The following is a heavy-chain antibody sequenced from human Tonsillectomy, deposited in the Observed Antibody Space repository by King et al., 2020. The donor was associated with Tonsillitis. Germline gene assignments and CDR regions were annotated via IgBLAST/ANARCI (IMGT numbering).Heavy chain of an antibody. Sequence: VQLVESGAEVKKPGASVKVSCTPSGYPFSVYYVHWVRQAPGQGLEWMGWINPKSGDTIYAQKFQDRVTMTRDTTISTAYMVLSRLRSDDTAVYYCARALYLLLPPGMDVWGKGTTVTVSS. CDR1: GYPFSVYY. V-gene: IGHV1-2*02. J-gene: IGHJ6*04. CDR2: INPKSGDT. D-gene: IGHD2-2*01. CDR3: ARALYLLLPPGMDV.